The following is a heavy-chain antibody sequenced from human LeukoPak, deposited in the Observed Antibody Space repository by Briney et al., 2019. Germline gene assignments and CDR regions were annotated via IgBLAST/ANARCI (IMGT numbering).Heavy chain of an antibody. D-gene: IGHD1-26*01. CDR3: ARDKIVGPTNFDY. V-gene: IGHV3-7*05. Sequence: PGGSLRLSCAASGFCFSDYWMSWVRQVPGEGPEWVANIKQDGSEKYYVDYVKGRFTISRDNAKNSLFLQMSSLRAEDTAIYYCARDKIVGPTNFDYWGQGTLVTVSS. CDR1: GFCFSDYW. J-gene: IGHJ4*02. CDR2: IKQDGSEK.